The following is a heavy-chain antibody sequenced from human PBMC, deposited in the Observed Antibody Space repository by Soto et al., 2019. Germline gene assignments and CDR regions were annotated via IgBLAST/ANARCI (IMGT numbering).Heavy chain of an antibody. Sequence: EVQLLESGGGLVQPGGSLRLSCAASGFTFSSYAMCWVRQAPGKGLEWVSSISGSGDHTWYADSGKGRFTISRDNSKNTLYVQMNSLSAEDTAIYDCAKVTGQYRDYWGQGTLVTVSS. CDR1: GFTFSSYA. V-gene: IGHV3-23*01. CDR3: AKVTGQYRDY. J-gene: IGHJ4*02. D-gene: IGHD3-9*01. CDR2: ISGSGDHT.